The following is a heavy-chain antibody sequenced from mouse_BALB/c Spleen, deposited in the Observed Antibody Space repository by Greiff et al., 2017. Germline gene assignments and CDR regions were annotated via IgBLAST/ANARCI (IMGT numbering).Heavy chain of an antibody. CDR3: ARGDYPDY. V-gene: IGHV1-7*01. Sequence: VKLMESGAELAKPGASVKMSCKASGYTFTSYWMHWVKQRPGQGLEWIGYINPSTGYTEYNQKFKDKATLTADKSSSTAYMQLSSLTSEDSAVYYCARGDYPDYWGQGTTLTVSS. CDR2: INPSTGYT. CDR1: GYTFTSYW. J-gene: IGHJ2*01. D-gene: IGHD2-4*01.